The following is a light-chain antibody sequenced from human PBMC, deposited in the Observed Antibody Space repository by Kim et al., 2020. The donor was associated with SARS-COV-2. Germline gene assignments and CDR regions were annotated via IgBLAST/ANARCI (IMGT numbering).Light chain of an antibody. CDR1: QSVSSW. CDR2: DAS. Sequence: SASGGDRVTTTCRAIQSVSSWLAWYQQKPGKAPKLLIYDASSLESGVPSRFSGSASGTEFTLTISSLQPDDFATYYCQQYNDFSTFGQGTKVDIK. J-gene: IGKJ1*01. V-gene: IGKV1-5*01. CDR3: QQYNDFST.